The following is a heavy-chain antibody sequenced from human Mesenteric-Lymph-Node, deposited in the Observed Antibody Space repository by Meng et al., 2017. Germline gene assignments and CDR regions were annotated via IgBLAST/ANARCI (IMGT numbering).Heavy chain of an antibody. D-gene: IGHD6-19*01. CDR2: IGSGSAGT. J-gene: IGHJ5*02. V-gene: IGHV3-23*01. CDR1: GFTFNSYA. Sequence: GESLKIFCVASGFTFNSYAMSWVRQAPGRGLEWVSAIGSGSAGTHYADSVKGRFSISRDDSKNTLYLQMSSLRVEDTAVYYCAKPMLTVAGTRWFDPWGQGTLVTVSS. CDR3: AKPMLTVAGTRWFDP.